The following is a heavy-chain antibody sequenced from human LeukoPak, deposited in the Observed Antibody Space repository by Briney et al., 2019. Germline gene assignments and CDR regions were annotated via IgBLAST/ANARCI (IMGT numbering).Heavy chain of an antibody. CDR2: IDPRGGSI. J-gene: IGHJ3*01. Sequence: ASVKVSCKASGYTFTSYNIHWVRQAPGQGLEWVGRIDPRGGSIHYAQNFQGRVTMTRDTSTNTVYMELSSLRTEDTAVYYCARDLSGYFDWGWGQGTMVTVSS. CDR1: GYTFTSYN. V-gene: IGHV1-46*01. D-gene: IGHD3-9*01. CDR3: ARDLSGYFDWG.